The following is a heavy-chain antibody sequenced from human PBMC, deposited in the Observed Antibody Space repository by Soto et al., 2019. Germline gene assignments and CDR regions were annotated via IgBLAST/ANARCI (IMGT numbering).Heavy chain of an antibody. CDR3: ARYSSAPYCGMDV. J-gene: IGHJ6*02. Sequence: GGSLRLSCAASGFTFSSYVMNWVRQAPGKGLEWVSGISNSSSNTYYADSVKGRFTISRDNAKNSLYLQMNSLRAEDTAVYYCARYSSAPYCGMDVWGQGTTVTVSS. CDR1: GFTFSSYV. V-gene: IGHV3-21*01. CDR2: ISNSSSNT. D-gene: IGHD2-21*01.